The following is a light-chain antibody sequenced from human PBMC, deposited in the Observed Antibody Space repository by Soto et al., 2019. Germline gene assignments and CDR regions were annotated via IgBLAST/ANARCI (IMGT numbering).Light chain of an antibody. CDR3: QHTTSGPFT. CDR2: AAS. V-gene: IGKV1-12*02. J-gene: IGKJ4*01. Sequence: DIQMTQSPSSVSASVGDRVTITCRASQGITNWLAWYQQKPGRAPKLLIYAASSLQSGVPSRFSGSGSGTYFTLTISSLQPEGFATYYYQHTTSGPFTFGGGTKVEIK. CDR1: QGITNW.